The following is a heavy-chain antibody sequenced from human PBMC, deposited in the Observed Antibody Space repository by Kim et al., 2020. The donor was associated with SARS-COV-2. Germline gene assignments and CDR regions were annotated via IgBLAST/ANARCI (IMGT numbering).Heavy chain of an antibody. J-gene: IGHJ3*02. D-gene: IGHD3-16*02. V-gene: IGHV4-59*08. CDR2: IYYSGST. CDR1: GGSISSYY. Sequence: SETLSLTCTVSGGSISSYYWSWIRQPPGKGLEWIGYIYYSGSTNYNPSLKSRVTISVDTSKNQFSLKLSSVTAADTAVYYCARRPNYDYVWGSYRDDAFDIWGQGTMVTVSS. CDR3: ARRPNYDYVWGSYRDDAFDI.